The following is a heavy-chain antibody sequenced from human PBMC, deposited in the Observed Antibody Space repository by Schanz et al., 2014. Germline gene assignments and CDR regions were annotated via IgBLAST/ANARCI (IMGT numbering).Heavy chain of an antibody. Sequence: QVQLQESGPGLVRPSETLSLTCTVSGASMDNYYWSWIRQPPGKGLEWIGEINHSGGTNYNPSLKSRVTISGSPSKNQFPPILTSGTRGDPAVVFRWAISSDPGVRKDLRGQGTLVSVSS. V-gene: IGHV4-59*03. D-gene: IGHD2-21*01. J-gene: IGHJ5*02. CDR2: INHSGGT. CDR3: WAISSDPGVRKDL. CDR1: GASMDNYY.